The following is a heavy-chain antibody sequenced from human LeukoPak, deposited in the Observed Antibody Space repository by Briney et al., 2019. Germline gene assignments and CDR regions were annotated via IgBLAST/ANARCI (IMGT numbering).Heavy chain of an antibody. CDR2: FDPEHGET. Sequence: ASVKVSCKISGYTLTELSMNWVRQAPGKGLEWMGGFDPEHGETIYAQTFQGRVTMTGDTSTDTAYMELSSLRSEDTAVYYCATGAQWELLPDNYFDYWGQGTLVTVSS. CDR3: ATGAQWELLPDNYFDY. D-gene: IGHD1-26*01. CDR1: GYTLTELS. J-gene: IGHJ4*02. V-gene: IGHV1-24*01.